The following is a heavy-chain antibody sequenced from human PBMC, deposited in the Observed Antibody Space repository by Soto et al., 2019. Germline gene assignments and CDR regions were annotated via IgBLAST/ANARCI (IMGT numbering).Heavy chain of an antibody. D-gene: IGHD5-12*01. V-gene: IGHV4-31*03. CDR3: ARARLRAVYAFDI. CDR1: GGSVSSGAYY. J-gene: IGHJ3*02. CDR2: IYYSGST. Sequence: QVQLQESDAGLVKASQTLSLTCTVSGGSVSSGAYYWTWIRQRPGKGLEWIGYIYYSGSTYYSPSLKSRLSISLDTSKNPFSLGLSSVTAADTAMYYCARARLRAVYAFDIWGQGTMVTVSS.